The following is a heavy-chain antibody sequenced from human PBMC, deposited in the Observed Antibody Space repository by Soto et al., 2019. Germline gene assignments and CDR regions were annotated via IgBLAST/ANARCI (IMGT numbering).Heavy chain of an antibody. CDR1: GYTFTSYD. V-gene: IGHV1-8*01. CDR2: MNPNSGNT. D-gene: IGHD6-13*01. J-gene: IGHJ5*02. CDR3: ARERAAGTDWWFDP. Sequence: ASVKVSCKASGYTFTSYDINWVRQATGQGLEWMGWMNPNSGNTGYAQKFQGRVTMTRNTSISTAYMELSSLRSEDTAVYYCARERAAGTDWWFDPWGQGTLVTVSS.